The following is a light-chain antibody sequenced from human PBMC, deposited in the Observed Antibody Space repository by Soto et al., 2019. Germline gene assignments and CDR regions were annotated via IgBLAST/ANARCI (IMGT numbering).Light chain of an antibody. Sequence: DIQMTQSPSTLSASVGDRVTITCRASQSISSWLAWYQQKPGKAPTLLIYDASSLESGVPSRFSGSGAGTEFTLTISSLQPDDFATYYCQQYNSDGSFGQGTKVEIK. CDR3: QQYNSDGS. J-gene: IGKJ1*01. CDR1: QSISSW. CDR2: DAS. V-gene: IGKV1-5*01.